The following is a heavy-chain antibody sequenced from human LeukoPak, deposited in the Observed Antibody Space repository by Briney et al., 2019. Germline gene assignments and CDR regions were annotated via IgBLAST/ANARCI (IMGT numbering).Heavy chain of an antibody. CDR2: IYSGGST. CDR3: ARVNVPGYSSNWYLFDY. V-gene: IGHV3-53*01. Sequence: GGSLRLSCAASGFTVSSNYMSWVRQAPGKGLEWVSVIYSGGSTYYADSVKGRFTISRDNSKNTLYLQMNNLRAEDTAVYYCARVNVPGYSSNWYLFDYWGQGTLVTVSS. J-gene: IGHJ4*02. D-gene: IGHD6-13*01. CDR1: GFTVSSNY.